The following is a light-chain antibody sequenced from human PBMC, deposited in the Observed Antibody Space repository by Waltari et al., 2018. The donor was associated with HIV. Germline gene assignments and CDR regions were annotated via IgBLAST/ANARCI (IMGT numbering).Light chain of an antibody. CDR1: ALPKQY. CDR2: KAT. J-gene: IGLJ3*02. Sequence: SYELTQPPSVSVSPGQTARITCSGDALPKQYAYWYQQRPGQAPVLVIYKATERPSWIPERFSGSSSGTTATLTIIGVQAQDEADYHCQSADSNASLWVFGGGTKLTVL. V-gene: IGLV3-25*03. CDR3: QSADSNASLWV.